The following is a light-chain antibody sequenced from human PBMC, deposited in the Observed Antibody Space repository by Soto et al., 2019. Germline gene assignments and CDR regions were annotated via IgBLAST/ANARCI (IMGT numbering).Light chain of an antibody. V-gene: IGLV2-23*02. CDR3: CSYGGRSTYV. J-gene: IGLJ1*01. CDR2: EVN. CDR1: NSDVGSYNL. Sequence: QSVLTQPASVSGSPGQSITISCTGTNSDVGSYNLVSWYQQQPGKAPKLIIYEVNKRPSGISNRVSGSKSANTASLTISGLQAEDEADYYCCSYGGRSTYVFGTGTKLTVL.